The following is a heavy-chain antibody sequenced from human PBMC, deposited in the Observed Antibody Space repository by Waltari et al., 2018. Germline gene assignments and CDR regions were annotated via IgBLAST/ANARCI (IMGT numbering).Heavy chain of an antibody. CDR3: AESDSGSWQYFFNS. CDR1: AASIRGHY. CDR2: VYSTGAT. V-gene: IGHV4-4*07. Sequence: QMKLLESGPGLVKPSETLSLTCTVSAASIRGHYWRWIRQPAGKGLDWIGRVYSTGATNYNPSLGRRATISVDTARKQVSLKLTSVTAADTAMYFCAESDSGSWQYFFNSWGQGALVTVSS. D-gene: IGHD6-19*01. J-gene: IGHJ4*02.